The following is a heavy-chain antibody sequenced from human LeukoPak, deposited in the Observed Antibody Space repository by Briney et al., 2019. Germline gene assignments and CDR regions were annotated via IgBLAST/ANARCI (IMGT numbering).Heavy chain of an antibody. D-gene: IGHD1-14*01. V-gene: IGHV3-7*01. Sequence: HPGGSLRLSCAASGFTFSSYAMSWVRQAPGKGLEWVANIKQDGSGKYYVDSVKGRFTISRDNAKNSLYLQMNSLRAEDTAVYYCARDRGNQRGYYYYYMDVWGKGTTVTVSS. CDR1: GFTFSSYA. J-gene: IGHJ6*03. CDR2: IKQDGSGK. CDR3: ARDRGNQRGYYYYYMDV.